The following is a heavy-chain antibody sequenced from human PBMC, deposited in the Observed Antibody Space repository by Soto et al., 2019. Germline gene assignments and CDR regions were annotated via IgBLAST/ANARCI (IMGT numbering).Heavy chain of an antibody. CDR2: INHSGTT. Sequence: SETLSLSCAVYGESFTGYYWSWIRQPPGAGLEWIGEINHSGTTNYNPSLKSRVIISVDTSKNQFSLKLSSVTAADTAVYYCARGYYDFWSGFPSMDVWGKGTTVTVS. CDR1: GESFTGYY. J-gene: IGHJ6*03. CDR3: ARGYYDFWSGFPSMDV. V-gene: IGHV4-34*01. D-gene: IGHD3-3*01.